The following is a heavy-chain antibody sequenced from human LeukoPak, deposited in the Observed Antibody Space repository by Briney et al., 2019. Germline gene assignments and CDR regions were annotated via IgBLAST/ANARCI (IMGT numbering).Heavy chain of an antibody. CDR1: GFTFSSYG. CDR3: AKAPVTTCSGAYCYPFDY. J-gene: IGHJ4*02. V-gene: IGHV3-23*01. Sequence: GGSLRLSCAASGFTFSSYGMSWVRQAPGKGLEWVSAISGSGGSTYYADSVEGRFTISRDSSKNTLYLQMNRLRAEDAAVYYCAKAPVTTCSGAYCYPFDYWGQGTLVTVSS. CDR2: ISGSGGST. D-gene: IGHD2-21*01.